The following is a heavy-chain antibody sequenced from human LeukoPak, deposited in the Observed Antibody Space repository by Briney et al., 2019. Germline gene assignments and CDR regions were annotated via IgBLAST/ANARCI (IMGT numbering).Heavy chain of an antibody. CDR2: IYKVGNT. V-gene: IGHV3-66*01. D-gene: IGHD1-26*01. Sequence: PGGSLRLSCAASGFTVSNNYMSWVRQAPGYGLEWVSVIYKVGNTFYADFVKGRFTISRDNSKNTLYPQMNSLRPEDTALYYCARGLVVGGTGVWAFDIWGQGTMVTVSS. CDR3: ARGLVVGGTGVWAFDI. J-gene: IGHJ3*02. CDR1: GFTVSNNY.